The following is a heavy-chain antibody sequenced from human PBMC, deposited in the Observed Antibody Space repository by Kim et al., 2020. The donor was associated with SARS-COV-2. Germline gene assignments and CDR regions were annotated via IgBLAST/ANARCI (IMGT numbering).Heavy chain of an antibody. CDR2: ISYDGSNK. CDR3: ARAYSSGWYEGVINY. CDR1: GFTFSSYA. V-gene: IGHV3-30-3*01. Sequence: GGSLRLSCAASGFTFSSYAMHWVRQAPGKGLEWVAVISYDGSNKYYADSVKGRFTISRDNSKNTLYLQMNSLRAEDTAVYYCARAYSSGWYEGVINYWG. J-gene: IGHJ4*01. D-gene: IGHD6-19*01.